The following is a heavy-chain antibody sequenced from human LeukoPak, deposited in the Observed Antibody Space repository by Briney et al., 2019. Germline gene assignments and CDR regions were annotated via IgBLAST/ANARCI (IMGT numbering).Heavy chain of an antibody. Sequence: GGSLRLACAVSGFTFSSYWMHWARQVPGKGLVWVSRINPGGSSIAYADSVKGRFTISRHNAKNTLYLQMDSLRAEDTAVYYCARSNQADDYWGQGTLVTVSS. J-gene: IGHJ4*02. CDR1: GFTFSSYW. CDR3: ARSNQADDY. D-gene: IGHD1-14*01. V-gene: IGHV3-74*01. CDR2: INPGGSSI.